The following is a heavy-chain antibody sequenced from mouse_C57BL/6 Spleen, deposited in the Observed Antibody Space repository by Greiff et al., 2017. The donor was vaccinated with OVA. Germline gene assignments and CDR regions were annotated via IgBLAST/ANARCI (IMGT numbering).Heavy chain of an antibody. V-gene: IGHV1-50*01. J-gene: IGHJ2*01. CDR1: GYTFTSYW. Sequence: QVQLQQSGAELVKPGASVKLSCKASGYTFTSYWMQWVKQRPGQGLEWIGEIDPSDSYTNYNQKFKGQATLTVDTSSSTAYMQLSSLTSEDSAVYYCARGYYGPDYWGQGTTLTVSS. CDR2: IDPSDSYT. CDR3: ARGYYGPDY. D-gene: IGHD1-1*01.